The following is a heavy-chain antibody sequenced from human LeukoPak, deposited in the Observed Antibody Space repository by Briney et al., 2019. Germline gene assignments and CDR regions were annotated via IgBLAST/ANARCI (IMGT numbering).Heavy chain of an antibody. V-gene: IGHV4-34*01. J-gene: IGHJ4*02. CDR1: GGSFSGHY. D-gene: IGHD6-13*01. CDR2: IKHSGST. CDR3: ARGRRYSSSWYDY. Sequence: PSETLSLTCAVYGGSFSGHYWSWIRQPPGKGLEWIGEIKHSGSTNYNPSLKSRVTISVDTSKNQFPLKLRSVTAADTAVYYCARGRRYSSSWYDYWGQGTLVTVSS.